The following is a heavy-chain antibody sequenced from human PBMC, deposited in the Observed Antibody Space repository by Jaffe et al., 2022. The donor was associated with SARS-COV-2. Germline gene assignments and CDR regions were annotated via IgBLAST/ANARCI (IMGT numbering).Heavy chain of an antibody. CDR3: ATRLQQLAHPYGMDV. V-gene: IGHV5-51*01. J-gene: IGHJ6*02. Sequence: EVQLVQSGAEVKKPGESLKISCKGSGYSFTSYWIGWVRQMPGKGLEWMGIIYPGDSDTRYSPSFQGQVTISADKSISTAYLQWSSLKASDTAMYYCATRLQQLAHPYGMDVWGQGTTVTVSS. CDR1: GYSFTSYW. CDR2: IYPGDSDT. D-gene: IGHD6-13*01.